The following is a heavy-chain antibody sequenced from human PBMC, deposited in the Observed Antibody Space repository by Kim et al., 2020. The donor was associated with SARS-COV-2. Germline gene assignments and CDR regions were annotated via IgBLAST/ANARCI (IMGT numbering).Heavy chain of an antibody. CDR3: ARGFRYCSSTSGSKGMDV. Sequence: SETLSLPCTVSGGSISSYYWSWIRQPPGKGLEWIGYIYYSGSTNYNPSLKSRVTISVDTSKNQFYLKLSSVTAADTAVYYCARGFRYCSSTSGSKGMDVWGQGTTVTVSS. D-gene: IGHD2-2*01. J-gene: IGHJ6*02. V-gene: IGHV4-59*01. CDR2: IYYSGST. CDR1: GGSISSYY.